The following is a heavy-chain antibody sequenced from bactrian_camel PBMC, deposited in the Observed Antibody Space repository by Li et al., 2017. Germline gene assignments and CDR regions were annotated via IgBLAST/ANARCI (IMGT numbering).Heavy chain of an antibody. Sequence: HVQLVESGGGSVQVGGSLTLSCAATGYTYSSGCGGWIRQAPGKDREGVAAIDHFGGTSYADSVKDRFTISQDATKDTVHLQMTQLRPEDTAMYYCAVYTPAFRGPGDYVCASGFQPGRKKDYGQGTQVTVS. CDR1: GYTYSSGC. D-gene: IGHD4*01. J-gene: IGHJ4*01. CDR2: IDHFGGT. V-gene: IGHV3S1*01.